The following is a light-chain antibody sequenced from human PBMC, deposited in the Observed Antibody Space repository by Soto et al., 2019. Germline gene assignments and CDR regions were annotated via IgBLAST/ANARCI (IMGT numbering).Light chain of an antibody. CDR2: EVT. J-gene: IGLJ2*01. Sequence: QSALTQPASVSGSLGQSITISCTGTSGDVGGYNYVSWYQQHPGKDPKVVIFEVTKRHSGVSSRFSGSKSGNTASLTVSGLQAEDEGDYYCSSYTSSRTVLFGGGTKLTVL. V-gene: IGLV2-14*01. CDR3: SSYTSSRTVL. CDR1: SGDVGGYNY.